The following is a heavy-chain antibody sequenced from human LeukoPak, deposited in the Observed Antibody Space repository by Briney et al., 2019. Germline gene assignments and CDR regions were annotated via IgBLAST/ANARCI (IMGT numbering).Heavy chain of an antibody. J-gene: IGHJ4*02. CDR2: INPNSGDT. CDR1: GYTFTGYY. CDR3: ATQRGSYLWGTDFDY. D-gene: IGHD3-16*01. V-gene: IGHV1-2*02. Sequence: ASVKVSCKASGYTFTGYYMHWVRQAPGQGLEWMGWINPNSGDTKYSQKFQGRVTMTRDTSLSTAYMELSRLRSDDTAVYYCATQRGSYLWGTDFDYWGQGTLVTVSS.